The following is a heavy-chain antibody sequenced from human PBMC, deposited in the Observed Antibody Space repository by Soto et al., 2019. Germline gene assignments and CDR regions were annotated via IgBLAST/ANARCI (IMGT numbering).Heavy chain of an antibody. CDR1: GGSFSGYY. V-gene: IGHV4-34*01. CDR2: INHSGST. CDR3: ARDWGVHAFDI. Sequence: SETLSLTCAVYGGSFSGYYWSWIRQPPGKGLEWIREINHSGSTSYNPSLKSRVTISVDTSKNQFSLKLSSVTAADTAVYYCARDWGVHAFDIWGQGTMVTVSS. J-gene: IGHJ3*02. D-gene: IGHD3-10*01.